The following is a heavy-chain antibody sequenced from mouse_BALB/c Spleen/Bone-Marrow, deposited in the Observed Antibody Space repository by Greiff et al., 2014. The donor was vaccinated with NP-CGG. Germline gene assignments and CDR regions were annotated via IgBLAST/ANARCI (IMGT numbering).Heavy chain of an antibody. CDR2: IRNKANGYTT. D-gene: IGHD2-14*01. V-gene: IGHV7-3*02. J-gene: IGHJ3*01. CDR1: GFTFTDYY. CDR3: ERDRRYVLDWFAY. Sequence: EVQVVESGGGLVQPGGSLRLSCATSGFTFTDYYMSWVRQPPGKALGWLGFIRNKANGYTTEYSASVKGRFTIYRDNSQSILYLQMNTLRAEDSATYYWERDRRYVLDWFAYWGQGTLVTVSA.